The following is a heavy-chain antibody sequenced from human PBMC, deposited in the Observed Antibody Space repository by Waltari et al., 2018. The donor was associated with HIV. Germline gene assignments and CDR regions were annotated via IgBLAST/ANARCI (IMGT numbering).Heavy chain of an antibody. CDR3: AREKGGTGEPNYFDL. CDR2: INIGNGNA. CDR1: GYTFENFP. Sequence: QVQLMQSGAEVKKPGASVKIYCKASGYTFENFPMHWVRQAPGQGRGWMGWINIGNGNARLAERFQGRVSLTRDTSAATVNMDLGHLTPGDTAIYFCAREKGGTGEPNYFDLWGLGTDVSVSA. J-gene: IGHJ4*02. D-gene: IGHD3-10*01. V-gene: IGHV1-3*04.